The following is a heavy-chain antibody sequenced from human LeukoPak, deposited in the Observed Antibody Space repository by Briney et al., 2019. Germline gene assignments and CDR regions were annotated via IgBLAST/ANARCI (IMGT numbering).Heavy chain of an antibody. J-gene: IGHJ4*02. D-gene: IGHD6-13*01. CDR2: IYYSGTT. V-gene: IGHV4-59*01. CDR1: GGSISSYY. Sequence: SETLSLTCTVSGGSISSYYWSWIRQPPGKGLEWIGYIYYSGTTNYNPSLKSRVTISVDTSKDQFSLKLSSVTAADTAVYYCARGVYIAAAQYGYWGQGTLVTVSS. CDR3: ARGVYIAAAQYGY.